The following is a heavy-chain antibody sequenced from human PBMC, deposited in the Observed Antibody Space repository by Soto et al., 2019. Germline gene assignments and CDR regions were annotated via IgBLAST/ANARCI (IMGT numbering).Heavy chain of an antibody. Sequence: QVQLVQSGAEVKKPGASVKVSCMASGYTFTSYYMHWVRQAPGQGLEWMGIINPSGGSPSYAQKFQGRVTMTRDTSTSTVYMELSSLRSEDTAVYYCARDNNLGSSGLDALDIWGQGTMVTVSS. V-gene: IGHV1-46*01. D-gene: IGHD6-19*01. CDR3: ARDNNLGSSGLDALDI. CDR2: INPSGGSP. CDR1: GYTFTSYY. J-gene: IGHJ3*02.